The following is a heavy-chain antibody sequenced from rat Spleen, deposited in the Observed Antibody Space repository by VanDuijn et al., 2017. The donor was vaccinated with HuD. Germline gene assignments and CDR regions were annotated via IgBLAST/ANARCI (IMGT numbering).Heavy chain of an antibody. CDR2: IWTGGST. D-gene: IGHD1-2*01. CDR1: GFSLTSYS. Sequence: QVQLKESGPGLVQPSQTLSLTCTVSGFSLTSYSVHWVRQPTGKGLEWMGLIWTGGSTDYNSALNSRLSISRDASKSQVFLTMNSLQTEDIATYYCARGGYGSYSYGFLDYWGQGVMVTVSS. CDR3: ARGGYGSYSYGFLDY. V-gene: IGHV2-30*01. J-gene: IGHJ2*01.